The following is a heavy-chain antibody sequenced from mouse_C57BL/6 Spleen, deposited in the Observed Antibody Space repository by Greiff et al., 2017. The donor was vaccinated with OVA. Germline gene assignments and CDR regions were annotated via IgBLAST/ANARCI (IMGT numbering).Heavy chain of an antibody. V-gene: IGHV6-3*01. D-gene: IGHD1-1*01. Sequence: EVKVEESGGGLVQPGGSMKLSCVASGFTFSNYWMNWVRQSPEKGLEWVAQIRLKSDNYATHYAESVKGRFTISRDDSKSSVYLQMNNLRAEDTGIYYCTVYYYGSSLWYFDVWGTGTTVTVSS. CDR1: GFTFSNYW. CDR2: IRLKSDNYAT. CDR3: TVYYYGSSLWYFDV. J-gene: IGHJ1*03.